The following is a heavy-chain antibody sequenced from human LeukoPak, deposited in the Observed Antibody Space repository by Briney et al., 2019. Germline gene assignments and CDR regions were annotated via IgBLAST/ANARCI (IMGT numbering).Heavy chain of an antibody. CDR3: ARYTVDYYFDY. CDR2: IYYSGST. V-gene: IGHV4-59*01. D-gene: IGHD4-23*01. Sequence: PPETLSLTCTVSGGSISSYYWSWIRQPPGKGLEWIGYIYYSGSTNYNPSLKSRVTISVDTSKNQFSLKLSSVTAADTAVYYCARYTVDYYFDYWGQGTLVTVSS. J-gene: IGHJ4*02. CDR1: GGSISSYY.